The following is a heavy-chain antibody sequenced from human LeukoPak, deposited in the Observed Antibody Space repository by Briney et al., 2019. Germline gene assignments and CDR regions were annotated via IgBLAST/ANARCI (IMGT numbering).Heavy chain of an antibody. CDR1: GFNFRNYG. Sequence: PGGSLRHSCVASGFNFRNYGMNWVRQAPGKGLEWVAAVSDDGDKTYYGDSVKGRFTVSRDNSKNTLYLQMSSLRAEDTAVYYCAGRTYYFDYWGQGTLVTVSS. V-gene: IGHV3-23*01. CDR2: VSDDGDKT. J-gene: IGHJ4*02. CDR3: AGRTYYFDY. D-gene: IGHD3-16*01.